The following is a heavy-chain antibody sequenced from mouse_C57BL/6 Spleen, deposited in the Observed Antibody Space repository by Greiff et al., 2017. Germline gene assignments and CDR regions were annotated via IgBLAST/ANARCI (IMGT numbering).Heavy chain of an antibody. CDR3: ARYIGGSLYFDV. V-gene: IGHV7-3*01. CDR2: IRNKANGYTT. J-gene: IGHJ1*03. D-gene: IGHD1-1*01. Sequence: VKLEESGGGLVQPGGSLSLSCAASGFTFTDYYMSWVRQPPGKALEWLGFIRNKANGYTTEYSASVKGRFTISRDNSQSILYLQMNALRAEDSATYYCARYIGGSLYFDVWGTGTTVTVSS. CDR1: GFTFTDYY.